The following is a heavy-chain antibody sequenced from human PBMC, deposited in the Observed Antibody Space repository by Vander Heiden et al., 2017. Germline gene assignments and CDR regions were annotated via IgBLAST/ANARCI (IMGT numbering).Heavy chain of an antibody. Sequence: EVQLVESGGALVQPGGSLRLPCSASGFTCGRYGMKWVRQAQGKGLEWVSYISRSSVTKYYADSVKGRFTISRDNAQNSLYLEMNSLRDEDTAVYYCARLGYCSSTSCYSYAMDVWGQGTTVTVSS. CDR3: ARLGYCSSTSCYSYAMDV. CDR2: ISRSSVTK. D-gene: IGHD2-2*01. J-gene: IGHJ6*02. CDR1: GFTCGRYG. V-gene: IGHV3-48*02.